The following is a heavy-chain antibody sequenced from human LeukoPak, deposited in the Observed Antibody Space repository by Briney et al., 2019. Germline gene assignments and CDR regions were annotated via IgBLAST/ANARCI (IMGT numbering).Heavy chain of an antibody. CDR3: SFGSRGRGSYFGLTNRQTYYFDY. J-gene: IGHJ4*02. CDR2: MNPNSGNT. V-gene: IGHV1-8*03. CDR1: GYTFTSYD. Sequence: ASVTVSCKASGYTFTSYDINWVRQATGQGLEWMGWMNPNSGNTGYAQNFQGRVTITRNTSISTAYMVLSNLSSEDPADYYFSFGSRGRGSYFGLTNRQTYYFDYWGQGTLVTVSS. D-gene: IGHD1-26*01.